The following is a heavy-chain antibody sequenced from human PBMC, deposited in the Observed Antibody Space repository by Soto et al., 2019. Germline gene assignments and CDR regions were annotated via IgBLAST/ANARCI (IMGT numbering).Heavy chain of an antibody. D-gene: IGHD3-22*01. Sequence: SETLSLTCTVSSGSIRNGDYYWSWIRQYPGKGLEWIGYIYYSGSTYYNPSLKRRVTISVDTSKNQFSLKLRPVTAADTAVYYCARGNYYDSGGYYDLVDYWGQGTLVTVS. CDR3: ARGNYYDSGGYYDLVDY. CDR1: SGSIRNGDYY. J-gene: IGHJ4*02. V-gene: IGHV4-31*03. CDR2: IYYSGST.